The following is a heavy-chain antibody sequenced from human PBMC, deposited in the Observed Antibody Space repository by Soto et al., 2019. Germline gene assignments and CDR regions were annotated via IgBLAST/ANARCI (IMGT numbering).Heavy chain of an antibody. CDR2: ISYDGSNK. CDR1: GLTFSRYG. V-gene: IGHV3-30*18. Sequence: GGSLRLSCAASGLTFSRYGMHWVRQAPGKGLEWAAHISYDGSNKHYAESVKGRFTISRDSSKNTLYLQMNSLRAEDTAVYYCAKNPGYYYDSTGYHFDYWGQGTLVTVSS. CDR3: AKNPGYYYDSTGYHFDY. J-gene: IGHJ4*02. D-gene: IGHD3-22*01.